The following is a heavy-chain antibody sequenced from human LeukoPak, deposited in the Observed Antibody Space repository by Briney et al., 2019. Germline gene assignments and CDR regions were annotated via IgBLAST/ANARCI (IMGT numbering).Heavy chain of an antibody. CDR1: GFTFSSSW. Sequence: PGGSLRLSCAVSGFTFSSSWMHWVRQAPGKGLVWVSHIKTDGSTTAYADSVKGRFTISRDNAKNSLYLQMNSLRAEDTAVYYCARATPALQLIVVVPAAYYGMDVWGQGTTVTVSS. D-gene: IGHD2-2*01. J-gene: IGHJ6*02. CDR2: IKTDGSTT. CDR3: ARATPALQLIVVVPAAYYGMDV. V-gene: IGHV3-74*01.